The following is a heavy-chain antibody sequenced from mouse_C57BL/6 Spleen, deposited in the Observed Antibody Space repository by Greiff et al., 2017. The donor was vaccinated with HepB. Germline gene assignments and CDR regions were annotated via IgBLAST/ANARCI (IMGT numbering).Heavy chain of an antibody. Sequence: EVKVVESGPVLVKPGASVKMSCKASGYTFTDYYMNWVKQSHGKSLEWIGVINPYNGGTSYNQKFKGKATLTVDKSSSTAYMELNSLTSEDSAVYYCARQRWYYWGQGTTLTVSS. J-gene: IGHJ2*01. D-gene: IGHD2-3*01. V-gene: IGHV1-19*01. CDR1: GYTFTDYY. CDR3: ARQRWYY. CDR2: INPYNGGT.